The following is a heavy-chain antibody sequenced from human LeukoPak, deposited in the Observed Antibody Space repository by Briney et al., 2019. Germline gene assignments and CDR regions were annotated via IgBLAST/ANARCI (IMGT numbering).Heavy chain of an antibody. Sequence: SETLSLTCTVSGGSLSSYYWSWIRQPAGKGLEWIGRTHATGDTNYNPSLKSRVTMSADTSRSQFSLKLSSVTAADTAVYYCARHYSSSWYLAEYFQHWGQGTLVTVSS. D-gene: IGHD6-13*01. CDR2: THATGDT. J-gene: IGHJ1*01. CDR3: ARHYSSSWYLAEYFQH. CDR1: GGSLSSYY. V-gene: IGHV4-4*07.